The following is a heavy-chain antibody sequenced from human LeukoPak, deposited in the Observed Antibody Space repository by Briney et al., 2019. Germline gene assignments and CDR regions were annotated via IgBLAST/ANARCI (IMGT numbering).Heavy chain of an antibody. J-gene: IGHJ4*02. CDR1: GFTITSYA. V-gene: IGHV3-64D*06. D-gene: IGHD1-26*01. CDR2: LSSNGEIK. Sequence: GGSLRLSCSASGFTITSYAMHWVRQAPGKGLEYVSALSSNGEIKFYADSVKGRFTISRDSSKNALDLQMSSLRAEDTALYYCVKTYSGTYYDFWGQGTLVTVSS. CDR3: VKTYSGTYYDF.